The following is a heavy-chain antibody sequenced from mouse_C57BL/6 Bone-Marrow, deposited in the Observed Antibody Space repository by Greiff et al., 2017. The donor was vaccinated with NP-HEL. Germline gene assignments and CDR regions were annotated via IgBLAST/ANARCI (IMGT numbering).Heavy chain of an antibody. V-gene: IGHV1-5*01. CDR1: GYTFTSYW. CDR3: TRVSYYSNYGYYAMDY. J-gene: IGHJ4*01. Sequence: DVKLQESGTVLARPGASVKMSCKTSGYTFTSYWMHWVKQRPGQGLEWIGAIYPGNSDTSYNQKFKGKAKLTAVTSASTAYMELSSLTNEDSAVYYCTRVSYYSNYGYYAMDYWGQGTSVTVSS. D-gene: IGHD2-5*01. CDR2: IYPGNSDT.